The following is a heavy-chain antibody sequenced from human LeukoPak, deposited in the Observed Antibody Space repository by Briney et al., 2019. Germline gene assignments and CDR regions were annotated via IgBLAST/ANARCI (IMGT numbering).Heavy chain of an antibody. CDR3: ARVEATTARSYYYYYMDV. Sequence: SGGSLRLSCSASGSSFTSYAMNWVRQAPGKGLEWVSSITTGSSYIYYADSGRGRFSVSRDNAKNSLYLEMNSLRAEDTAVYYCARVEATTARSYYYYYMDVWGKGTTVTVSS. J-gene: IGHJ6*03. CDR2: ITTGSSYI. D-gene: IGHD1-1*01. CDR1: GSSFTSYA. V-gene: IGHV3-21*06.